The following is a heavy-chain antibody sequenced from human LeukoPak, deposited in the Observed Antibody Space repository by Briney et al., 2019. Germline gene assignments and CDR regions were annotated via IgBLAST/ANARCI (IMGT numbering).Heavy chain of an antibody. CDR3: VRARHIQLWAQPYFDY. J-gene: IGHJ4*02. V-gene: IGHV4-31*03. CDR2: IYYSGST. Sequence: SQTLSLTCTVSGGSISSGGYYWSWIRQHPGKGLEWIGYIYYSGSTYYNPSLKSRVTISVDTSKNQFSLKLSSVTAADRAGYDCVRARHIQLWAQPYFDYGGRDPCSPSPQ. D-gene: IGHD5-18*01. CDR1: GGSISSGGYY.